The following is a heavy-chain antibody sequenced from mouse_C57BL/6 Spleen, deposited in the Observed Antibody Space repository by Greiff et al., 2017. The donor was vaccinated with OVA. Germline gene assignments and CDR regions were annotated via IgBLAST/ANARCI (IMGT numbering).Heavy chain of an antibody. Sequence: VQLQQPGAELVKPGASVKLSCKASGYTFTSYWMHWVKQRPGQGLEWIGMIHPTSGSTNYNEKFKSKATLTVDKSSSTAYMQLSSLKSEDSAVYYCASHYSKEGGYYCDYWGQGTTLTVSS. CDR1: GYTFTSYW. D-gene: IGHD2-5*01. J-gene: IGHJ2*01. CDR2: IHPTSGST. V-gene: IGHV1-64*01. CDR3: ASHYSKEGGYYCDY.